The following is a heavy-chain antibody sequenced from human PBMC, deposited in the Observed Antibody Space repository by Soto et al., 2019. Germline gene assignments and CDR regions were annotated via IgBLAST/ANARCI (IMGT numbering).Heavy chain of an antibody. V-gene: IGHV3-74*01. CDR2: IYTDGRRA. Sequence: EVQLVESGGGLVQPGGSLRLSCAASGFTFSSYWMHWVRQAPGKGLVWVSRIYTDGRRADYADSVKGRFTISRDNAKNTVYLQVNSLGAEDPAVYYCARGAPNYYYFDYWGQGTLVTVSS. CDR3: ARGAPNYYYFDY. D-gene: IGHD1-7*01. CDR1: GFTFSSYW. J-gene: IGHJ4*02.